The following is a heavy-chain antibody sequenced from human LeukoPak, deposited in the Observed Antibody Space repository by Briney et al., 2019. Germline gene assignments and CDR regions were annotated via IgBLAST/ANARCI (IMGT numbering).Heavy chain of an antibody. D-gene: IGHD6-13*01. CDR2: INHSGST. V-gene: IGHV4-34*01. CDR3: AREDRRGYSSSLSNWFDP. Sequence: SETLSLTCAVYGGSFSGYYWSWFRQPQGKGLEWIGEINHSGSTNYNPSLKSRVTISVDTSKNQFSLQLSSVTAADTAVYYCAREDRRGYSSSLSNWFDPWRQGTLVTASS. CDR1: GGSFSGYY. J-gene: IGHJ5*02.